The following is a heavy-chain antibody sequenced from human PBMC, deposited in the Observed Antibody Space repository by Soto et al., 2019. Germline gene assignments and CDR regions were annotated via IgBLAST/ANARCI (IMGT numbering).Heavy chain of an antibody. Sequence: SGPTLVNPTQTLTLTCTFSGFSLSSSGVSVGWIRQPPGKALEWLALIYGSDDERYNPSLKRRLSITKDTSKNQVVLTMTNMDPVDTATYYCAHIRPLDILVVPADRGYCDYGGQVT. CDR3: AHIRPLDILVVPADRGYCDY. D-gene: IGHD2-2*01. CDR2: IYGSDDE. V-gene: IGHV2-5*01. J-gene: IGHJ4*03. CDR1: GFSLSSSGVS.